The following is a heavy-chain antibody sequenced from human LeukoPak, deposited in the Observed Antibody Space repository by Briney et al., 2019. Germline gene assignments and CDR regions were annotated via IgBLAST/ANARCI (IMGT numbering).Heavy chain of an antibody. CDR2: INHSGSS. CDR3: AKVKGLYYDILTGYYRGDAFDI. Sequence: SETLSLTCAVYGGSFSGYSWSWIRQPPGKGLEWIGEINHSGSSNYNPSLKSRVTISVDTSKNQFSLKLSSVTAADTAVYYCAKVKGLYYDILTGYYRGDAFDIWGQGTMVTVSS. J-gene: IGHJ3*02. D-gene: IGHD3-9*01. CDR1: GGSFSGYS. V-gene: IGHV4-34*01.